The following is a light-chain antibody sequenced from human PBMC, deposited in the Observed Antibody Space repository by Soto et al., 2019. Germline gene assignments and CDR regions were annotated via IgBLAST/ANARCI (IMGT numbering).Light chain of an antibody. CDR2: SDN. V-gene: IGLV1-44*01. Sequence: QSVLTQPPSASGTPGQRVTIFCSGSSSNIGTNTVIWYQQLPGAAPKLLIYSDNQRPSGVPDRFSGSKSGTSASLAISGLQSEDEADYYCAAWDVILVVFGGGTKLTVL. CDR3: AAWDVILVV. J-gene: IGLJ2*01. CDR1: SSNIGTNT.